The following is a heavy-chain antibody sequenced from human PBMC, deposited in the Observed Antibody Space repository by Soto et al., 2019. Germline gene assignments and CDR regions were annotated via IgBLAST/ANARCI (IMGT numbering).Heavy chain of an antibody. CDR3: ARLGIDGEGSDY. Sequence: SENLSLTCTVSGGSISSYYWSWIRQPPGKGLEWIGYIYYSGSTNYNPSLKSRDTISVDTSKNQFSLKLSSVSVADTAVYYCARLGIDGEGSDYWGQGTLVTVSS. V-gene: IGHV4-59*01. CDR1: GGSISSYY. D-gene: IGHD4-17*01. J-gene: IGHJ4*02. CDR2: IYYSGST.